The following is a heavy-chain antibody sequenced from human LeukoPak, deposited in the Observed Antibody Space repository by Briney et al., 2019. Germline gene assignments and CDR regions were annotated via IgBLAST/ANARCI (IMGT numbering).Heavy chain of an antibody. CDR3: ARERRGGSYFTEKRLDH. V-gene: IGHV1-69*13. CDR2: IIPIFGTA. CDR1: GGTFSNYA. Sequence: SVKVSCKASGGTFSNYAISWVRQAPGQGLEWMGAIIPIFGTANYAQKFQGRVTITADESTGTAYMELSSLRSEDTAVYYCARERRGGSYFTEKRLDHWGQGTLVAVSS. D-gene: IGHD1-26*01. J-gene: IGHJ4*02.